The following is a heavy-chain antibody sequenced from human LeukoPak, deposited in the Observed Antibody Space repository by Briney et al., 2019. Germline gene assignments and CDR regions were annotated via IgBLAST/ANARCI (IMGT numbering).Heavy chain of an antibody. CDR1: GFTFSSYS. J-gene: IGHJ3*02. Sequence: GGSLRLSCAASGFTFSSYSMNWVRQAPGKGLEWVSSISSSSSYIYYAESVKGRFTISRDNAKNSLYLQMNSLRAEDTAVYYCARDLAFDIWGQGTMVTVSS. CDR3: ARDLAFDI. CDR2: ISSSSSYI. V-gene: IGHV3-21*01.